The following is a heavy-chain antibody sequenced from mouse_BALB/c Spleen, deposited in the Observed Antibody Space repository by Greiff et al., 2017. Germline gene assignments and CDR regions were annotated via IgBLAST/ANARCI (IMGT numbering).Heavy chain of an antibody. CDR1: SYTFTDYA. V-gene: IGHV1-67*01. Sequence: QVQLQQPGPELVRPGASVKISCKGSSYTFTDYAMHWVKQSHAKSLEWIGVISTYYGNTNYNQKFKGKATMTVDKSSSTAYMELARLTSEDSAVYYCAKGYYGSSYAMDYWGQGTSVTVSS. CDR3: AKGYYGSSYAMDY. CDR2: ISTYYGNT. J-gene: IGHJ4*01. D-gene: IGHD1-1*01.